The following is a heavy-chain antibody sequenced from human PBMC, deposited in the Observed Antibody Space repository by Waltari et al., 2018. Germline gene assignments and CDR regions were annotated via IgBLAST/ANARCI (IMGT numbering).Heavy chain of an antibody. Sequence: QVQLQQWGAGLLKPSETLSLTCAVYGGSFSGYYWSWIRQPPGKGLEWIGEINHSGSTNYNPSLKSRVTISVDTSKNQFSLKLSSVTAADTAVYYCARGRQLVRYYYGMDVWCQGTTVTVSS. D-gene: IGHD6-13*01. CDR1: GGSFSGYY. J-gene: IGHJ6*02. CDR3: ARGRQLVRYYYGMDV. V-gene: IGHV4-34*01. CDR2: INHSGST.